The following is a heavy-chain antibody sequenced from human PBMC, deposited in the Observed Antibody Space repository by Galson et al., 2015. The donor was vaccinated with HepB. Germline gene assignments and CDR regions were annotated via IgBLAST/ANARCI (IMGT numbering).Heavy chain of an antibody. J-gene: IGHJ3*02. D-gene: IGHD2-15*01. CDR2: INPNSGGT. V-gene: IGHV1-2*04. CDR1: GYTFTGYY. CDR3: ARSHLLYCSGGSCYVGAFDI. Sequence: SVKVSCKASGYTFTGYYMHWVRQAPGQGLEWMGWINPNSGGTNYAQKFQGWVTMTRDTSISTAYMELSRLRSDDTAVYYCARSHLLYCSGGSCYVGAFDIWGQGTMVTVSS.